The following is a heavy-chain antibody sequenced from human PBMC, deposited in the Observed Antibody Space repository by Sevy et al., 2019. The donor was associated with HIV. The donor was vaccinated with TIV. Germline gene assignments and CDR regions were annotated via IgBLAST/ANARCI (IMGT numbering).Heavy chain of an antibody. CDR3: ARDSGGSTVDTLQY. CDR1: GFSLSTYA. Sequence: GGSLRLSCTVSGFSLSTYAMTWVRQTSGKGLEWVSTISDSGTSTYYADSVKGRFTISRDTSQNTLFLQMNSLRAEDTALYFWARDSGGSTVDTLQYWGQGTLVTVSS. V-gene: IGHV3-23*01. D-gene: IGHD4-17*01. J-gene: IGHJ4*02. CDR2: ISDSGTST.